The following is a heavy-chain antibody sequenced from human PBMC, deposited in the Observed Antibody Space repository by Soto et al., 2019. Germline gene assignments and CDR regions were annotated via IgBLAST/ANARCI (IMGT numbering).Heavy chain of an antibody. CDR3: ASPLPYYDILTGYYNPLAFDS. D-gene: IGHD3-9*01. CDR2: ISGSGGST. J-gene: IGHJ4*02. V-gene: IGHV3-23*01. CDR1: GFTVSSYA. Sequence: PGGSLRVSCAASGFTVSSYAMSWVRQAPGKGLEWVSAISGSGGSTYYADSVKGRFTISRDNSKNTLYLQMNSLGAEDTAVYYCASPLPYYDILTGYYNPLAFDSCGQGTLVTLSS.